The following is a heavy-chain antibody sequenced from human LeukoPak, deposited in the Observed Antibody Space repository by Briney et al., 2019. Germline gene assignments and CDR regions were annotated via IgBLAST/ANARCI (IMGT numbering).Heavy chain of an antibody. J-gene: IGHJ4*02. Sequence: NPSETLSLTCTVSGGSINSYYWSWIRRPAGKGLEWIGRIYSSGSTNYNPSLKSRVSMSVDTSKNQFSLKLTSVTAADTAVYYCARGGKATVVTMWGQGILVTVSS. CDR1: GGSINSYY. CDR3: ARGGKATVVTM. D-gene: IGHD4-23*01. V-gene: IGHV4-4*07. CDR2: IYSSGST.